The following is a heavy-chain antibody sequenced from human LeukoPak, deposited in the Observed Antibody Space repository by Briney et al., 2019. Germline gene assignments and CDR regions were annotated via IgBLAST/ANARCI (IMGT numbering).Heavy chain of an antibody. D-gene: IGHD3-9*01. V-gene: IGHV5-51*01. CDR3: ARQNYDILTDYFANWFDP. Sequence: GESLKISCKGSGYSFTSYWIGWVRQMPGKGLEWMGIIYPGDSDTRYSPSFQGQVTISADKSISTAYLQWSSLKASDTAMYYCARQNYDILTDYFANWFDPWGQGTLVTVSS. CDR1: GYSFTSYW. J-gene: IGHJ5*02. CDR2: IYPGDSDT.